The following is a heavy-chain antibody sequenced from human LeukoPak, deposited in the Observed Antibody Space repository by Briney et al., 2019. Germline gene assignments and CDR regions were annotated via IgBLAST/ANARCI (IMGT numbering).Heavy chain of an antibody. Sequence: GGSLRLSCAASGFTVSSNYMSWVRQAPGKGLEWVSIIYSGGSTLYADSVKGRFTISRDNAKNTLYLQMISLRAEDTAVYYCAKDWQWLDAFDIWGQGTMVTVSS. CDR3: AKDWQWLDAFDI. CDR1: GFTVSSNY. V-gene: IGHV3-53*01. J-gene: IGHJ3*02. D-gene: IGHD5-18*01. CDR2: IYSGGST.